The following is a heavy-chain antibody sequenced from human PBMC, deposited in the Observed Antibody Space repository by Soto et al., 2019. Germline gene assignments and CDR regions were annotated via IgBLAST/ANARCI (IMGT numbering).Heavy chain of an antibody. Sequence: EVQLVESGGGLVQPGGSLRLSCAASGFTFSSYSMNWVRQAPGKGLEWVSYISSSSSTIYYADSVKGRFTISRDNAKNSLYLQMNSLRDEDTAVYYCARDLYSGVATIYNFYGMDGWGQGTTITVSS. J-gene: IGHJ6*02. CDR1: GFTFSSYS. CDR2: ISSSSSTI. D-gene: IGHD5-12*01. CDR3: ARDLYSGVATIYNFYGMDG. V-gene: IGHV3-48*02.